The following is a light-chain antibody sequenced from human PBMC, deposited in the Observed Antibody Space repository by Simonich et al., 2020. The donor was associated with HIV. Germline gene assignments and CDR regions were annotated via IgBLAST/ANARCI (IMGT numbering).Light chain of an antibody. Sequence: DIVMTQSPDSLAVSLGERATINCKSSQSVLYSSNNTNYLAWYQQKPRQPPNLLIYWASTRESGVPDRFSGSGSVTNFTLTISSLQAEDVALYYCQQYNNWPRTFGQGTKVEIK. V-gene: IGKV4-1*01. CDR2: WAS. CDR1: QSVLYSSNNTNY. J-gene: IGKJ1*01. CDR3: QQYNNWPRT.